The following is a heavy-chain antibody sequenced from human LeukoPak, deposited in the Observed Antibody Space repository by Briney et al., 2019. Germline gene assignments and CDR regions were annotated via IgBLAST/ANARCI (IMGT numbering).Heavy chain of an antibody. CDR1: GFSVSSNY. CDR3: AKDMVQGDYYYGMDV. D-gene: IGHD3-10*01. Sequence: PGGSLRLSCAASGFSVSSNYMSWVRQAPGKGLEWVSVIYSGGTTYYADSVKGRFTISRDNSKNTLYLQMNSLRAEDTAVYYCAKDMVQGDYYYGMDVWGQGTTVTVSS. J-gene: IGHJ6*02. CDR2: IYSGGTT. V-gene: IGHV3-53*01.